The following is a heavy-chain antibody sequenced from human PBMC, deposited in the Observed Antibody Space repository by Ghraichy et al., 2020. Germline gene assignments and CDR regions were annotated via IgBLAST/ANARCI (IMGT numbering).Heavy chain of an antibody. J-gene: IGHJ6*03. V-gene: IGHV4-34*01. D-gene: IGHD6-6*01. Sequence: GSLRLSCAVYGGSFSGYYWSWIRQPPGKGLEWIGEINHSGSTNYNPSLKSRVTISVDTSKNQFSLKLSSVTAADTAVYYCARGGGGSARPYYYYYYYMDVWGKGTTVTVSS. CDR3: ARGGGGSARPYYYYYYYMDV. CDR2: INHSGST. CDR1: GGSFSGYY.